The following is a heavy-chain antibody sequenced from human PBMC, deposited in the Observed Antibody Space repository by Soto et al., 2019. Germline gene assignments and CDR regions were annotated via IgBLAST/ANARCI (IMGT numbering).Heavy chain of an antibody. Sequence: QVQLVESGGGVVQPGTSLRLSCAASGFTFGNYGMHWVRQPPGKGLEWMSSILYDGSDKYYADSVKGRFTISRDDSKNTVYLQMDSLRPDDTAVYYCAKWGEVSHNPGSNYYYGMDVWGQVTTVTVSS. V-gene: IGHV3-30*18. D-gene: IGHD3-16*01. CDR2: ILYDGSDK. CDR1: GFTFGNYG. J-gene: IGHJ6*02. CDR3: AKWGEVSHNPGSNYYYGMDV.